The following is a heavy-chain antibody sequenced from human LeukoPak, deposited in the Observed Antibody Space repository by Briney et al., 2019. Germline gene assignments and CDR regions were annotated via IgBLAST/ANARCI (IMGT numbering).Heavy chain of an antibody. Sequence: SETLSLTCTVSGGSISSYYWSWIRQPAGKGLEWIGRIYTSGSTNYNPSLKSRVTMSVDTSKNQFSLKLSSVTAADTAVYYCARVAAVAGTRYFDYWGQGTLVTVSS. D-gene: IGHD6-19*01. V-gene: IGHV4-4*07. CDR2: IYTSGST. J-gene: IGHJ4*02. CDR1: GGSISSYY. CDR3: ARVAAVAGTRYFDY.